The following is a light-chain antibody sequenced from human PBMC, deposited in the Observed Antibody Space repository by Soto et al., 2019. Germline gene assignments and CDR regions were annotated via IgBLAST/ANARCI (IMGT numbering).Light chain of an antibody. Sequence: DIQLTQAPSFLSAAVGDRVIITCRASQGISNHLAWYQQKPGKAPKLLIHTASTLQSGVPPRFSGSGSGTDFTLTINSLLPEDFATYYCQQRNGYPITFGQGTRLEI. V-gene: IGKV1-9*01. CDR1: QGISNH. J-gene: IGKJ5*01. CDR2: TAS. CDR3: QQRNGYPIT.